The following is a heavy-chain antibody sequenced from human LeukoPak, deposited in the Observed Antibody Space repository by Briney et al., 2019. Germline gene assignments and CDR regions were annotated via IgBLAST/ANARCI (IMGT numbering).Heavy chain of an antibody. CDR3: ARVYSSGWYERYYFDY. Sequence: SETLSLTCTVPGGSISSYYWSWIRQPPGKGLEWVGYIYYSGSTNYNPSLKSRVTISVDTSKNQFSLKLSSVTAADTAVYYCARVYSSGWYERYYFDYWGQGTLVTVSS. J-gene: IGHJ4*02. CDR1: GGSISSYY. D-gene: IGHD6-19*01. CDR2: IYYSGST. V-gene: IGHV4-59*01.